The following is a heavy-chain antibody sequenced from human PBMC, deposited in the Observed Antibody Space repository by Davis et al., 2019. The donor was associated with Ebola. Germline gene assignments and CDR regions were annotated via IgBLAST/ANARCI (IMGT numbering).Heavy chain of an antibody. J-gene: IGHJ6*04. CDR2: IYGDGRT. CDR3: ARGDHMPMASGYYGMDV. V-gene: IGHV3-53*01. CDR1: EFSVSSNY. Sequence: GSLRLSCGSSEFSVSSNYMSWVRQAPGKGLEWVSVIYGDGRTEYAESVKGRFTISRDKSKNTVYLQMNSLRVEDTAVYYCARGDHMPMASGYYGMDVWGTGTTVTVSS. D-gene: IGHD3-10*01.